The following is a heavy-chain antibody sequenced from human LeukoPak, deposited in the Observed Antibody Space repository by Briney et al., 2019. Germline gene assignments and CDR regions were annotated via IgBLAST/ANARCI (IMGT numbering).Heavy chain of an antibody. CDR1: GGSFSGYY. Sequence: PSETLSLTCAVYGGSFSGYYWSWIRQPPEKGLERIGEINHSGSTNYNPSLKSRVTISVDTSKNQFSLKLSSVTAADTAVYYCARFSVEMATIGSYYFDYWGQGTLVTVSS. J-gene: IGHJ4*02. D-gene: IGHD5-12*01. CDR2: INHSGST. V-gene: IGHV4-34*01. CDR3: ARFSVEMATIGSYYFDY.